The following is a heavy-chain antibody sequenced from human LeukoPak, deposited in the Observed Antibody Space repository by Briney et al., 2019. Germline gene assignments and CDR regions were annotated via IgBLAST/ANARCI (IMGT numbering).Heavy chain of an antibody. CDR2: INPNSGGT. D-gene: IGHD3-9*01. CDR3: ARDGALTGYPAGGDY. J-gene: IGHJ4*02. CDR1: GYTFTGYY. Sequence: GASVKVSCKASGYTFTGYYMHWVRQAPGQGLEWMGWINPNSGGTNYAQKFQGWVTMTRDTSISTAYMELSRLRSDDTAVYCCARDGALTGYPAGGDYWGQRTLVTVSS. V-gene: IGHV1-2*04.